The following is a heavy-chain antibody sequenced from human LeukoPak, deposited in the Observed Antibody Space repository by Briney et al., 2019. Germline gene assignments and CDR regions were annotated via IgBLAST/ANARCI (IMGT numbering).Heavy chain of an antibody. D-gene: IGHD3-10*01. J-gene: IGHJ5*02. Sequence: GASVKVSCKASGYTFTNYAVNWVRQAPGQGLEWMGWINTNTGNPTYAQGFTGRFVFSLDTSVSTAYLQISSLKAEDTAVYYCARGRVLVMVRGPGSWFDPWGPGTLVTVSS. CDR2: INTNTGNP. CDR3: ARGRVLVMVRGPGSWFDP. V-gene: IGHV7-4-1*02. CDR1: GYTFTNYA.